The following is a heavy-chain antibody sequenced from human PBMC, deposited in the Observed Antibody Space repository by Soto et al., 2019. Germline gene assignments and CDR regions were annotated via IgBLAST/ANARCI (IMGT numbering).Heavy chain of an antibody. CDR1: GGSVSSGSYY. D-gene: IGHD2-8*01. V-gene: IGHV4-61*01. Sequence: PSETLSLTCTVSGGSVSSGSYYWSWIRQPPGKGLEWIGYIYYSGSTNYNPSLKSRVTISVDTSKNQFSLKLSSVTAADTAVYYCARAKSGYCTTGVCYKGPTGFAPWGQGTLVTVSS. J-gene: IGHJ5*02. CDR2: IYYSGST. CDR3: ARAKSGYCTTGVCYKGPTGFAP.